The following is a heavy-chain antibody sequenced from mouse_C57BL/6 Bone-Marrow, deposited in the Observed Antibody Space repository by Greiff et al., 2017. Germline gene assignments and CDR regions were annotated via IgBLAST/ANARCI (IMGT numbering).Heavy chain of an antibody. Sequence: QVQLQQPGAELVKPGASVKLSCKASGYTFTSYWMHWVKQRPGQGLEWIGMIHPNSGSTNYNEKFKSKAPLTVDKSSSTAYMQLSSLTSEDSAVYYCARSGVYGNLFAYWGQGTLVTVSA. D-gene: IGHD2-1*01. J-gene: IGHJ3*01. CDR2: IHPNSGST. V-gene: IGHV1-64*01. CDR3: ARSGVYGNLFAY. CDR1: GYTFTSYW.